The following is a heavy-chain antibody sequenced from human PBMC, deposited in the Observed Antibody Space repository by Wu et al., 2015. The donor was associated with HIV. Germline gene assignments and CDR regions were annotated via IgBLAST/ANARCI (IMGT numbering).Heavy chain of an antibody. D-gene: IGHD3-22*01. CDR2: IIPIFGTA. CDR1: GGTFSSYA. CDR3: ARDRYSSGYYLKGLYGMDV. V-gene: IGHV1-69*05. J-gene: IGHJ6*02. Sequence: QVQLVQSGAEVKKPGSSVKVSCKASGGTFSSYAISWVRQAPGQGLEWMGGIIPIFGTANYAQKFQGRVTITTDESTSTAYMELSSLRSEDTAVYYCARDRYSSGYYLKGLYGMDVWGQGTTVTVSS.